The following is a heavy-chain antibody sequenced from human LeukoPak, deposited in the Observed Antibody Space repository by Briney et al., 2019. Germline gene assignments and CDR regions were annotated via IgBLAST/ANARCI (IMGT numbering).Heavy chain of an antibody. V-gene: IGHV4-34*01. CDR2: IYYSGNT. J-gene: IGHJ4*02. Sequence: SETLSLTCVVYGVSFSDRSWSWIRQPPGKGLEWIGSIYYSGNTYYNASLKSQVSISIDTSKIQFSLRLTSVTAADTAVYYCARQTGSGLFILPGGQGTLVTVSS. D-gene: IGHD3/OR15-3a*01. CDR3: ARQTGSGLFILP. CDR1: GVSFSDRS.